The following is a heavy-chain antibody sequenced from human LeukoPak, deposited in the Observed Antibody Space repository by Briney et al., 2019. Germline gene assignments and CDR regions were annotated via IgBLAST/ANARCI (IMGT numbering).Heavy chain of an antibody. V-gene: IGHV3-23*01. CDR1: GLTFGNYG. D-gene: IGHD5-24*01. Sequence: AGGSLRLSCVASGLTFGNYGMNWVRQAPGKGLEWVSSIGGSGSTTYYADSVRGRFTISRDNSKNSMYLQMSSLRAEDTAIYYCATEETWGQGTLVTVSS. CDR3: ATEET. J-gene: IGHJ5*02. CDR2: IGGSGSTT.